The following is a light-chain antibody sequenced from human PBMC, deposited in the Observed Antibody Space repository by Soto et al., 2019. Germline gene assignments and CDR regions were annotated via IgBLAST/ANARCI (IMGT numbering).Light chain of an antibody. Sequence: EIVMTQSPATLSVSPGERATLSCRASQSVSSNLAWYQQKPGQAPMLLIYRASTRATGIPARFSGSGSGTEFTLTISSLQSEYFAVYYCQQYKNWPWTFGQGTKVEIK. V-gene: IGKV3-15*01. CDR3: QQYKNWPWT. J-gene: IGKJ1*01. CDR2: RAS. CDR1: QSVSSN.